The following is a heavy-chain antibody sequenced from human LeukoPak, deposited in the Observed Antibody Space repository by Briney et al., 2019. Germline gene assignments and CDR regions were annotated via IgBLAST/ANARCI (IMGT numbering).Heavy chain of an antibody. V-gene: IGHV3-48*01. CDR2: ISSSSSTI. CDR3: AHGYSYGYGDY. D-gene: IGHD5-18*01. Sequence: SGGSLRLSCAASGFTFSSYSMNWVRQAPGKGLEWVSYISSSSSTIYYADSVKGRFTISRDNAKNSLYLQMNSLRAEDTAVYYCAHGYSYGYGDYWGQGTLVTVSS. CDR1: GFTFSSYS. J-gene: IGHJ4*02.